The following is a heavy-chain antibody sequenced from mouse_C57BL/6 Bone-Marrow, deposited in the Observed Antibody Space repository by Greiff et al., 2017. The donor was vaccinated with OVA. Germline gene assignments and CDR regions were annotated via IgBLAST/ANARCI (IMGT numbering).Heavy chain of an antibody. CDR3: ARRLFITTVVAYYFDY. J-gene: IGHJ2*01. Sequence: QVQLKQRGAELVRPGTSFKLSCKASGYTFTSYWMHWVKQRPGQGLEWIGVIDPSDSYTNYNQKFKGKATLTVDTSSSTAYMQLSSLTSEDSAVYYCARRLFITTVVAYYFDYWGKGTTRTVSS. D-gene: IGHD1-1*01. V-gene: IGHV1-59*01. CDR1: GYTFTSYW. CDR2: IDPSDSYT.